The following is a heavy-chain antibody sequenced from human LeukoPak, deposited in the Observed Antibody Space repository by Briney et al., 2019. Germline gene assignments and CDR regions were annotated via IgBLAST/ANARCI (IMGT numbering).Heavy chain of an antibody. CDR3: ARPNRMGNDAFDI. CDR1: GYTFTSYD. CDR2: MNPNSGNT. D-gene: IGHD3-16*01. V-gene: IGHV1-8*01. J-gene: IGHJ3*02. Sequence: VSVKVSCKASGYTFTSYDINWVRQATGQGLEWMGWMNPNSGNTGYAQKFQGRVTMTRNTSISTAYMELSSLRSEDTAVYYCARPNRMGNDAFDIWGQGTMVTVSS.